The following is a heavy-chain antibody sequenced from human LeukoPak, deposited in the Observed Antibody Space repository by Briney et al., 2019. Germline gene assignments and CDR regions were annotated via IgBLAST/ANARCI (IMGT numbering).Heavy chain of an antibody. D-gene: IGHD2-2*01. J-gene: IGHJ6*03. V-gene: IGHV1-18*01. CDR1: GYTFNTYG. Sequence: ASVKVSCKTSGYTFNTYGVTWVRQAPGQGLEWMGWISGYNGDTNYAQKFQGRVTITADESTSTAYMELSSLRSEDTAVYYCARDTRRATYCSSTSCYLQDYYYYMDVWGKGTTVTISS. CDR3: ARDTRRATYCSSTSCYLQDYYYYMDV. CDR2: ISGYNGDT.